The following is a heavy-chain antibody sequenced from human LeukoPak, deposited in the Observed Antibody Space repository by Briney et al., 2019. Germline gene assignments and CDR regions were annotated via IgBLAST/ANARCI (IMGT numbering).Heavy chain of an antibody. CDR3: ARDCRPYCASSSYYHMDV. J-gene: IGHJ6*02. V-gene: IGHV3-7*01. CDR2: INHNGNVN. Sequence: GGSLRLSCAASGFTFSSYWMNWARQAPGKGLEWVASINHNGNVNYYVDSVKGRFTISRDNAKNSLYLQMNSLRAEDTAVYYCARDCRPYCASSSYYHMDVWGQGTTVTVSS. CDR1: GFTFSSYW. D-gene: IGHD2-21*02.